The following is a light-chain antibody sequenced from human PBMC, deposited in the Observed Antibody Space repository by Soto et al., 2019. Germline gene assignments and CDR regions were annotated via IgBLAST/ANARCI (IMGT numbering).Light chain of an antibody. J-gene: IGKJ3*01. CDR1: QNIGSS. CDR3: QQRSKWPVT. CDR2: DAS. Sequence: EIVLTQSPDTLSLSPGERAIFSCRTSQNIGSSLAWYQHKPGQAPRLLIYDASKRATGIPARFSGSGSGTDFTLYISSLEPEDFAVYFCQQRSKWPVTFGPGTTVEIK. V-gene: IGKV3-11*01.